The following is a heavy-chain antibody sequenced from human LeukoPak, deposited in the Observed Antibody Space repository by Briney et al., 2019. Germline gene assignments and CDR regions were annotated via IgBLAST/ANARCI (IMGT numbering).Heavy chain of an antibody. J-gene: IGHJ5*02. D-gene: IGHD3-10*01. V-gene: IGHV3-7*01. CDR2: IKEDGSEK. CDR1: GFPFSSYW. CDR3: ARGPPRSGSYYRGLFDP. Sequence: PGGSLRLSCAASGFPFSSYWMSWVRQAPGKGLEWVAYIKEDGSEKFYVGSVKGRFTISRDNAKNSLYLQMNSLRVEDTAVYYYARGPPRSGSYYRGLFDPWGQGTLVTVSS.